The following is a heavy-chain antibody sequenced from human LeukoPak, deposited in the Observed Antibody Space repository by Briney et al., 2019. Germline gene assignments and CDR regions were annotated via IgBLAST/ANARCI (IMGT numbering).Heavy chain of an antibody. CDR1: GFTFSSYW. Sequence: PGRSLRLSWAASGFTFSSYWMHWVRQVPGKGLVWVAGINTYGTSSTYGDSVEGRFTISRDNAKNTLYLEMNSLRDDDTAVYYCARGSTTVTTKDWFDPWGQGTQVTVSS. J-gene: IGHJ5*02. CDR2: INTYGTSS. D-gene: IGHD4-17*01. CDR3: ARGSTTVTTKDWFDP. V-gene: IGHV3-74*03.